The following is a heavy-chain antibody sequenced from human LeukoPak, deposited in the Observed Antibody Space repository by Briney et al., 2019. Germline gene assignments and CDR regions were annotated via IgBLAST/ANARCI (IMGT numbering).Heavy chain of an antibody. J-gene: IGHJ3*02. CDR3: VKEAGRSGAFDI. CDR1: GFTFNTFF. CDR2: ISDNGATA. V-gene: IGHV3-64D*09. Sequence: PGGSLRLSCSASGFTFNTFFMHWVRQAPGKGLEYVSTISDNGATAHYSDSVRGRSTISRDNSKNTLYLLMISLRTEDTAVYYCVKEAGRSGAFDIWGQGTMVTVSS. D-gene: IGHD3-10*01.